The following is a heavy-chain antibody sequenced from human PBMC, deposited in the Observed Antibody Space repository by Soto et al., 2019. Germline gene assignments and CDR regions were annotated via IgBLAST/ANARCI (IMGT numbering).Heavy chain of an antibody. J-gene: IGHJ5*02. D-gene: IGHD6-19*01. V-gene: IGHV4-59*01. CDR2: IYYSGST. Sequence: SETLSLTCTVSGGSISSYYWSWIRQPPGKGLEWIGYIYYSGSTNYNPSLKSRVTISVDTSKNQFSLKLSSVTAADTAVYYCASLESGWPSNWFDPWGQGTLVTVSS. CDR3: ASLESGWPSNWFDP. CDR1: GGSISSYY.